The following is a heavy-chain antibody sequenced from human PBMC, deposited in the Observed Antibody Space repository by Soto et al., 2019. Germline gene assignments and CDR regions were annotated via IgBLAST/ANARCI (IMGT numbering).Heavy chain of an antibody. D-gene: IGHD3-22*01. V-gene: IGHV4-4*02. J-gene: IGHJ4*02. CDR2: IFHTGNT. CDR3: ARNLFDSRGYPPEV. CDR1: GVSISSGKW. Sequence: SETLSLTCTISGVSISSGKWWSWVRQPPGEGLEWIGEIFHTGNTVYKPSLKSLVSILVDKSKNQFSLNLDSVTASYTAVYYCARNLFDSRGYPPEVWGQGILVTVS.